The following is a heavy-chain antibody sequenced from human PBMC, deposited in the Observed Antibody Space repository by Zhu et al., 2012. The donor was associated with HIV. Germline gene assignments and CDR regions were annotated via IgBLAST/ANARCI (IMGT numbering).Heavy chain of an antibody. CDR2: IYHSGST. CDR3: ARRCSSTSCYEEP. Sequence: QVQLQESGPGLVKPSETLSLTCAVSGYSISSGYYWGWIRQPPGKGLEWIGSIYHSGSTYYNPSLKSRVTISVDTSKNQFSLKLSSVTAADTAVYYCARRCSSTSCYEEPWGQGTLVTVSS. D-gene: IGHD2-2*01. CDR1: GYSISSGYY. J-gene: IGHJ4*02. V-gene: IGHV4-38-2*01.